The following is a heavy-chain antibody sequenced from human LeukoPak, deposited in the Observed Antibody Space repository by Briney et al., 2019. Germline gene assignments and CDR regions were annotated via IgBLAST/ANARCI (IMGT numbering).Heavy chain of an antibody. V-gene: IGHV1-46*01. CDR1: GYTFTSYY. CDR2: INPSGGSI. Sequence: ASVKVSCKASGYTFTSYYMHWVRQAPGQGLEWMGIINPSGGSISYAQKFQGRVTMTRDMSTSTVYMELSSLRSEDTAVYYCARDWGPADIVATINYFDYWGQGTLVTVSS. J-gene: IGHJ4*02. CDR3: ARDWGPADIVATINYFDY. D-gene: IGHD5-12*01.